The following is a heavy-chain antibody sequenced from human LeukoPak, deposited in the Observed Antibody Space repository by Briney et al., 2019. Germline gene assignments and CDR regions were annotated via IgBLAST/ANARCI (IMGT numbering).Heavy chain of an antibody. V-gene: IGHV3-30-3*01. CDR3: ARRTVTTIADY. CDR1: GFTFSTYA. Sequence: GGSLRLSCAASGFTFSTYAINWVRQTPGKGLEWVAIISYDGSNRYYADSVKGRFTVSRDNSKNTLYLQMNSLRAEDTAVYYCARRTVTTIADYWGQGTLVTVSS. D-gene: IGHD4-17*01. J-gene: IGHJ4*02. CDR2: ISYDGSNR.